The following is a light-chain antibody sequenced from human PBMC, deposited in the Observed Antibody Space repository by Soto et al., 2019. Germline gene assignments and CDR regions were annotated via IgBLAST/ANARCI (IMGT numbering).Light chain of an antibody. J-gene: IGKJ4*01. CDR2: DAS. Sequence: EIVMTQSPGTLSVSPGGRATLSCRASQSVSINLAWYQQKPGQAPRLLIYDASTRATGIPARFSGSGSGTEFTLTISSLQSKDFAVYYCQQYNNWHPLTFGGGTKVDIK. CDR1: QSVSIN. CDR3: QQYNNWHPLT. V-gene: IGKV3D-15*01.